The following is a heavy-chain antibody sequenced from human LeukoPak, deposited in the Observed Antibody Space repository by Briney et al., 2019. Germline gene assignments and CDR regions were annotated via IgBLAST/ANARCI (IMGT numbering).Heavy chain of an antibody. Sequence: SQTLSLTCAISGDSVSRNSVGWHWIRQSPSRGLEWLGRTYYRSKWFNDYGMSVKSRITITSDTSKNQFSLQLNSVTPEDTAVYYCARSLHWGYDNWGQGTLVTVSS. CDR3: ARSLHWGYDN. D-gene: IGHD7-27*01. J-gene: IGHJ4*02. V-gene: IGHV6-1*01. CDR1: GDSVSRNSVG. CDR2: TYYRSKWFN.